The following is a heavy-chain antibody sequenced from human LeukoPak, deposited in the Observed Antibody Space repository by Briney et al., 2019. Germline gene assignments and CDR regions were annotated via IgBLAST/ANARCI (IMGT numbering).Heavy chain of an antibody. Sequence: SLRLSCAASGFTFDDYAMHWVRQAPGKGLEWVSGIGWNANSIGYADSVKGRFTISRDNAKNSLYLQMNSLRAEDTALYYCAKERGIVGASGCYYYGMDVWGQGTTVTVSS. J-gene: IGHJ6*02. CDR1: GFTFDDYA. CDR2: IGWNANSI. V-gene: IGHV3-9*01. D-gene: IGHD1-26*01. CDR3: AKERGIVGASGCYYYGMDV.